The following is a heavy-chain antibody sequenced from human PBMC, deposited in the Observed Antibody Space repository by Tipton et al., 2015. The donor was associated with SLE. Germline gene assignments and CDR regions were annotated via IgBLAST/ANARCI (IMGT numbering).Heavy chain of an antibody. J-gene: IGHJ6*03. CDR3: ARSSWFRETYYYYMDV. D-gene: IGHD3-10*01. CDR2: IYSSGSI. Sequence: TLSLTCTVSGGSISSDGYYWGWIRQPAGKGLEWIGHIYSSGSIKYNPSLKSRVSISGDTSKNQLSLRLNSVTAADTAVYYCARSSWFRETYYYYMDVWGKGTTVTVSS. V-gene: IGHV4-61*09. CDR1: GGSISSDGYY.